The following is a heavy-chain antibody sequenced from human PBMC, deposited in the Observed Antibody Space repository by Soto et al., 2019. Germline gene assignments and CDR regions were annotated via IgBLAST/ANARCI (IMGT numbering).Heavy chain of an antibody. CDR3: ARGSGYASGWLDP. CDR1: GGSISSGGYY. CDR2: IYYSGST. D-gene: IGHD3-3*01. J-gene: IGHJ5*02. V-gene: IGHV4-31*03. Sequence: SETLSLTCTVSGGSISSGGYYWSWIRQHPGKGLEWIGYIYYSGSTYYNPSLKSRVTISVDTSKNQFSLKLSSVTAADTAVYYCARGSGYASGWLDPWGQGTLVTVSS.